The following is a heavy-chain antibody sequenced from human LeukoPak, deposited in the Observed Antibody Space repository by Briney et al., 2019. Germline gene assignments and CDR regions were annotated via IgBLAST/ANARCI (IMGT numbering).Heavy chain of an antibody. V-gene: IGHV3-23*01. D-gene: IGHD3-16*01. CDR1: GFTFSSYA. CDR3: AKDPTVGEWPNWFDP. Sequence: GGSLRLSCAASGFTFSSYAMGWVRQAPEGGLQWVSAISGSGGATYSADSVKGRFTISRDNSKNTLYLQMNTLRAEDTAVYYCAKDPTVGEWPNWFDPWGQGTLVPVSS. CDR2: ISGSGGAT. J-gene: IGHJ5*02.